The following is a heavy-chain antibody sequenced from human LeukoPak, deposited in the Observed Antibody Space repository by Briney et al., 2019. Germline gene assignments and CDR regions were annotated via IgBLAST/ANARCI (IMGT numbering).Heavy chain of an antibody. CDR3: ARRRAYCSGGSCYSGAFDI. Sequence: SETLSLTCTVSGGSISSGSYYWRWIRQPAGKGLEWIGRIYTSGSTNYNPSLKSRVTISVDTSKNQFSLKLSSVTAADTAVYYCARRRAYCSGGSCYSGAFDIWGQGTMVTVSS. D-gene: IGHD2-15*01. CDR2: IYTSGST. V-gene: IGHV4-61*02. J-gene: IGHJ3*02. CDR1: GGSISSGSYY.